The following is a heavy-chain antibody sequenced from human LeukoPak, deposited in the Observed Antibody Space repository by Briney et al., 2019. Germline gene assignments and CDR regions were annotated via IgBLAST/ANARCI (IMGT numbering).Heavy chain of an antibody. Sequence: KPGGSLRLSCAASGFTFSNAWMSWVRQAPGKGLEWVGRIKRKTDGGTTDYAAHVKGRLTISRDDSKNTLYLQMNSLKTEDTAVYYCTTLRRLRLWLVPSVVLNDYWGQGTLVTVSS. V-gene: IGHV3-15*01. CDR2: IKRKTDGGTT. CDR3: TTLRRLRLWLVPSVVLNDY. D-gene: IGHD6-19*01. J-gene: IGHJ4*02. CDR1: GFTFSNAW.